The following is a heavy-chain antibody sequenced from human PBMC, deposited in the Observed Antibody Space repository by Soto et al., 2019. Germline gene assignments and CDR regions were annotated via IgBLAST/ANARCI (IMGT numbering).Heavy chain of an antibody. Sequence: EVLLVESGGGLVQPGGSLRLSCTASEFTFSWYWMSWVRQAPGKGLEWVANINQDGSQKYYVDSVKGRCAISRDNAKNSLFLQLNSLRAEDTAVYYCVRGIYSGSSYWGQGTLVSVS. V-gene: IGHV3-7*01. CDR3: VRGIYSGSSY. CDR2: INQDGSQK. J-gene: IGHJ4*02. CDR1: EFTFSWYW. D-gene: IGHD1-26*01.